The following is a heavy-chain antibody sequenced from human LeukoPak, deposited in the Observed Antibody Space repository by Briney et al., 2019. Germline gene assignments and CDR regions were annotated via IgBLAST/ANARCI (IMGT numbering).Heavy chain of an antibody. CDR2: INSDGSKT. J-gene: IGHJ5*01. D-gene: IGHD3-9*01. V-gene: IGHV3-74*01. CDR1: GFTFSSYW. CDR3: ARPPDILTGKNWFDS. Sequence: GGSLRLSCAASGFTFSSYWMHWVRQAPGKGLVWVSRINSDGSKTDYADSVKGRFTVSRDNTKNTVYLQMNSLRVEDTAVYYCARPPDILTGKNWFDSWGQGTLVTVSS.